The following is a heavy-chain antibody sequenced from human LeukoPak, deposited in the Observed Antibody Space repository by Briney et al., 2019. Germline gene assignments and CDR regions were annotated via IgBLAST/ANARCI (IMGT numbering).Heavy chain of an antibody. Sequence: PSETLSLTCTVSGGSISSYYWSWIRQPPGKGLEYIGHIYYTGNTNNNPSLNSRGTISVDTSKNQFSLKLSSVTAADTAVYYCARGHYGSGSYYMDVWGKGTTVTVSS. CDR1: GGSISSYY. V-gene: IGHV4-59*01. J-gene: IGHJ6*04. D-gene: IGHD3-10*01. CDR3: ARGHYGSGSYYMDV. CDR2: IYYTGNT.